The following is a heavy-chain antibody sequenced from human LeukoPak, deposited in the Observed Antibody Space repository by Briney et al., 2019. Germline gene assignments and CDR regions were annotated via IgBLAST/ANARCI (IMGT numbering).Heavy chain of an antibody. Sequence: PGGALRLSCADSGFTFSLYSMNWVGQAPGKGVEWVSYFCDDIYYADSVEGRLSISRDNAKNSLYLQMNSLRAEDTAVYYCARDSGWSFDYWGQGTLVTVSS. CDR3: ARDSGWSFDY. D-gene: IGHD2-15*01. CDR1: GFTFSLYS. V-gene: IGHV3-48*01. J-gene: IGHJ4*02. CDR2: FCDDI.